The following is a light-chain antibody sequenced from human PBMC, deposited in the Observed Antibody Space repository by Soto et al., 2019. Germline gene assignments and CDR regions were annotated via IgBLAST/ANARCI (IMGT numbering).Light chain of an antibody. J-gene: IGKJ5*01. Sequence: DIQMTQSPSSLSASVGDRVTITCRASQSISSYLNWYQQKPGKAPKLLIYAASSLQSGVPSRFSGSGSGTDFTLTISRLEAEDFAVYYCQQYGSSPITFGQGTRLEIK. CDR1: QSISSY. V-gene: IGKV1-39*01. CDR2: AAS. CDR3: QQYGSSPIT.